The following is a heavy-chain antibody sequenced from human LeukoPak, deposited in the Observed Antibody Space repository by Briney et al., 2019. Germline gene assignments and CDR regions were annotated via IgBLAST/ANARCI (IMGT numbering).Heavy chain of an antibody. Sequence: PSETLSLTCTVSGGSISGTTSYWGWIRQPPGKGLQWIGSIYYSGNTYYNPSLKSRVTISVDTSKNQFSLTLNSVTAADTAVYYCATLLSAPRDCWGQGTLVTVSS. CDR2: IYYSGNT. V-gene: IGHV4-39*01. CDR1: GGSISGTTSY. CDR3: ATLLSAPRDC. J-gene: IGHJ4*02. D-gene: IGHD3-10*01.